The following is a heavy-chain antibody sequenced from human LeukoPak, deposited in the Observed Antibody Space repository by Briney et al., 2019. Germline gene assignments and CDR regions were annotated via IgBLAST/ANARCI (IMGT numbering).Heavy chain of an antibody. CDR3: ARGFGEPPWDFDY. CDR1: GFTFSSYS. CDR2: ISSSSSYI. D-gene: IGHD3-10*01. J-gene: IGHJ4*02. V-gene: IGHV3-21*01. Sequence: GGSLRLSCAASGFTFSSYSMNWVRQAPGKGLGWVSSISSSSSYIYYADSVKGRFTISRDNAKNSLYLQMNSLRAEDTAVYYCARGFGEPPWDFDYWGQGTLVTVSS.